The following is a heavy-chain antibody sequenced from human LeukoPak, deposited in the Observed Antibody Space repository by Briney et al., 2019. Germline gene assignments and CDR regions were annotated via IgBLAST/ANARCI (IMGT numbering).Heavy chain of an antibody. Sequence: GASVKVSCKASGGTFSSYAIGWVRQAPGQGLEWMGGIIPIFGTANYAQKFQGRVTITTDESTSTAYMELSSLRSEDTAVYYCASPGNYYDSSGYYYWDFDYWGQGTLVTVSS. J-gene: IGHJ4*02. V-gene: IGHV1-69*05. D-gene: IGHD3-22*01. CDR3: ASPGNYYDSSGYYYWDFDY. CDR1: GGTFSSYA. CDR2: IIPIFGTA.